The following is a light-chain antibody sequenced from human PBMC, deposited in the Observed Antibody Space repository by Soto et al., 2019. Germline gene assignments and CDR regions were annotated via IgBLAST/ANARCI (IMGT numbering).Light chain of an antibody. CDR1: SNDIGGHNH. CDR3: CSYAGIITWV. Sequence: QSALTQPASVSGSPGQSITISCPGTSNDIGGHNHVSWYQQHPGNSPKLIIYEVTERPSGVSNRFSASKSGTTASLTISGLQAEDEADYYCCSYAGIITWVCGGGTQLTVL. V-gene: IGLV2-23*02. CDR2: EVT. J-gene: IGLJ3*02.